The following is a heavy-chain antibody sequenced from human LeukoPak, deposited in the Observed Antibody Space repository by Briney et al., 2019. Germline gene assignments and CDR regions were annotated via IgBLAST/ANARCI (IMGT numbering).Heavy chain of an antibody. J-gene: IGHJ4*02. D-gene: IGHD6-19*01. V-gene: IGHV1-46*04. CDR2: IKPHDGST. CDR1: GDTITSQY. CDR3: ARNNVGSSGWTGLGF. Sequence: GASVKVSCRTFGDTITSQYIQWVRQAPGQGLEWMGLIKPHDGSTFYAQSLQGRVTLTRDTSTSTVYMDLSSLRSEDTAIYFCARNNVGSSGWTGLGFWGQGTLVTVSS.